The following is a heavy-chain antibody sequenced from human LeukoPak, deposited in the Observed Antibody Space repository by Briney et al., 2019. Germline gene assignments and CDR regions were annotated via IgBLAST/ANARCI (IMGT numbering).Heavy chain of an antibody. CDR3: ARDGVRTTTNFDY. J-gene: IGHJ4*02. CDR1: GYRFTDYY. D-gene: IGHD3-3*01. CDR2: INPNSGAT. Sequence: ASVKVSCKASGYRFTDYYIHWVRQAPGQGLEWTGWINPNSGATAYAKKFQRRVNMTRDPSITTVCLDLTRLAFGDTAVYCCARDGVRTTTNFDYRGQGTPVTVSS. V-gene: IGHV1-2*02.